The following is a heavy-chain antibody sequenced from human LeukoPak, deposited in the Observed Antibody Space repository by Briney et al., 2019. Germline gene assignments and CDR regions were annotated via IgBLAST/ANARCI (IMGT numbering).Heavy chain of an antibody. D-gene: IGHD4-17*01. CDR2: IKSKTDGGTT. Sequence: PGGSLRLSCAASGFTFSNAWMSWVRQAPGKGLEWVGRIKSKTDGGTTDYAAPVKGRFTISRDDSKNTLYLQMNSLRIEDTAVYYCTTDAPYGDYFDYWGQGTLVTVSS. CDR3: TTDAPYGDYFDY. CDR1: GFTFSNAW. V-gene: IGHV3-15*01. J-gene: IGHJ4*02.